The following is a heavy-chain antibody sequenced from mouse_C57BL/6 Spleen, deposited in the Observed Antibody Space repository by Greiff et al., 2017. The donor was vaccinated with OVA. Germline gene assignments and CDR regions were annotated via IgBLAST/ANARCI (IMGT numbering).Heavy chain of an antibody. CDR1: GYTFTSYW. D-gene: IGHD3-2*02. CDR2: INPSNGGT. J-gene: IGHJ2*01. CDR3: ARGSDSSGYEGYYFDY. Sequence: QVQLQQPGTELVKPGASVKLSCKASGYTFTSYWMHWVKQRPGQGLEWIGNINPSNGGTNYNEKFKSKATLTVDKSSSTAYMQLSSLTSEDSAVYYCARGSDSSGYEGYYFDYWGQGTTLTVSS. V-gene: IGHV1-53*01.